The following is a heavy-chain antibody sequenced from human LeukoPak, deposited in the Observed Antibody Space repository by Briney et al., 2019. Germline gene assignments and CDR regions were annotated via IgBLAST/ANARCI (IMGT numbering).Heavy chain of an antibody. J-gene: IGHJ4*02. CDR2: ISSSSSYI. CDR3: ARTEQGAYYDSSGYLTFDY. Sequence: PGGSLRFSCAASGFTFSSYSMNWVRQAPGKGLEWVSSISSSSSYIYYADSVKGRFTISRDNAKNSLYLQMNSLRAEDTAVYYCARTEQGAYYDSSGYLTFDYWGQGTLVTVSS. CDR1: GFTFSSYS. V-gene: IGHV3-21*01. D-gene: IGHD3-22*01.